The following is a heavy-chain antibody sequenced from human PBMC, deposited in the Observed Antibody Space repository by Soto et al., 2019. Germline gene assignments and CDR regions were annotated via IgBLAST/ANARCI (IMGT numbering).Heavy chain of an antibody. D-gene: IGHD2-21*01. J-gene: IGHJ6*02. V-gene: IGHV4-59*01. CDR1: GGSISSYY. CDR2: IYYSGST. Sequence: QVQLQESGPGLVKPSETLSLTCTVSGGSISSYYWSWIRQPPGKGLEWIGYIYYSGSTNYNPSLKRRAPISVDTSKNQFSLKLSSVTAADTAVYYCAREGVKRNYYYYGMDVWGQATTVTVSS. CDR3: AREGVKRNYYYYGMDV.